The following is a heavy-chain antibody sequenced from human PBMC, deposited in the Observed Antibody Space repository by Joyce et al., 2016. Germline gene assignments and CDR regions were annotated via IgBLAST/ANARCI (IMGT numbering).Heavy chain of an antibody. Sequence: QVKLVQSGAEVKKPGASVKISCQASGYTASNSGMNWVRQAPGQSLEWMGWIDAGSGYTKYAQSFQGRGTITRDTSANTVYMELSRLRSEDTGVYYCARGQSQRSFIRGSQKTFYFYYMDVWGEGTTVIVSS. CDR2: IDAGSGYT. V-gene: IGHV1-3*01. CDR3: ARGQSQRSFIRGSQKTFYFYYMDV. CDR1: GYTASNSG. J-gene: IGHJ6*03. D-gene: IGHD3-16*01.